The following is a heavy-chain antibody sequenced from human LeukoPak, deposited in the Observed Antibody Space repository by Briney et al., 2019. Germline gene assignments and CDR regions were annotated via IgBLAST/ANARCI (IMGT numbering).Heavy chain of an antibody. Sequence: GSLRLSCAASGFTFSSYSMNWVRQAPGKGLEWVSSNSSSSSYIYYADSVKGRFTISRDNAKNSLYLQMNSLRAEDTAVYYCARDERLELWFGEFSWYFDYWGQGTLVTVSS. CDR3: ARDERLELWFGEFSWYFDY. CDR2: NSSSSSYI. D-gene: IGHD3-10*01. V-gene: IGHV3-21*01. J-gene: IGHJ4*02. CDR1: GFTFSSYS.